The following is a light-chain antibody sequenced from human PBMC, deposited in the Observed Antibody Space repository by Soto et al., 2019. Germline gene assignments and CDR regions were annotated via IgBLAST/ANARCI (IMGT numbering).Light chain of an antibody. V-gene: IGKV3-15*01. Sequence: EIVMTQSPATLSVSPGETATLSCRASQSVTYNLAWYQQKPGQGPRLLIYGAFTRATGIPARFSGSGSGTEFTLNISSLQFEDFAVYYCQQYKNWPPLTFGGGTKVEIK. J-gene: IGKJ4*01. CDR2: GAF. CDR1: QSVTYN. CDR3: QQYKNWPPLT.